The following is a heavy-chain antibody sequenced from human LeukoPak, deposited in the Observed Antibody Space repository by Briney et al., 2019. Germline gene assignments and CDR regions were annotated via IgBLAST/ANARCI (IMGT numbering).Heavy chain of an antibody. CDR3: ARERRGSFDY. J-gene: IGHJ4*02. CDR1: GFTVSSNY. D-gene: IGHD2-15*01. V-gene: IGHV3-53*01. CDR2: IYSGGST. Sequence: GGSLRLSCAASGFTVSSNYMSWVRRAPGKGLEWVSVIYSGGSTYYADSVKGRFTISRDNSKNTLYLQMNSLRAEDTAVYYCARERRGSFDYWGQGTLVTVSS.